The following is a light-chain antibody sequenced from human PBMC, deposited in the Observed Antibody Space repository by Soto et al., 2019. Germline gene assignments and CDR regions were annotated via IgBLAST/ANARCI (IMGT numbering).Light chain of an antibody. J-gene: IGKJ1*01. Sequence: EVVLTQSPGTLSLSPGERATLSCRASQSVRNSYLAWYQQKPGQAPRLLIYGASSRATGIPDRFSASGTGTDSTLTISDVQPEDFAVYYCHQRQSWPRTFGQGTKVDIK. CDR2: GAS. V-gene: IGKV3-20*01. CDR3: HQRQSWPRT. CDR1: QSVRNSY.